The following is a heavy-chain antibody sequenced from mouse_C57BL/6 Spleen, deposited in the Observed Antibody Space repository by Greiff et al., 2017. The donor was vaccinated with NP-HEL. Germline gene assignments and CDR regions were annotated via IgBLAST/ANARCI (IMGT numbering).Heavy chain of an antibody. Sequence: EVQLVESGGGLVQPKGSLKLSCAASGFSFHTYAMNWVRQAPGTGLEWVARIRSKSNNYATYYAESVKDRFTISRDDSESMLYLQMNNLKTEDTAMYYCVRHGAPAMDYWGQGTSVTVSS. CDR3: VRHGAPAMDY. J-gene: IGHJ4*01. V-gene: IGHV10-1*01. CDR1: GFSFHTYA. CDR2: IRSKSNNYAT.